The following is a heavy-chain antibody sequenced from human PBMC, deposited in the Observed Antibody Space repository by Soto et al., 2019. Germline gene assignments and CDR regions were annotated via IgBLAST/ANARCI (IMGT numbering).Heavy chain of an antibody. J-gene: IGHJ5*02. CDR1: GGSISSYY. Sequence: QVQLQESGPGLVKPSETLSLTCTVSGGSISSYYWSWIRQPPGKGLEWIGYIYYSGSTNYNPSLKSRVTISVDTSKNQFSLKLSSVTAADTAVYYCARGPETVRYFDLDNWFDPWGQGTLVTVSS. V-gene: IGHV4-59*01. D-gene: IGHD3-9*01. CDR3: ARGPETVRYFDLDNWFDP. CDR2: IYYSGST.